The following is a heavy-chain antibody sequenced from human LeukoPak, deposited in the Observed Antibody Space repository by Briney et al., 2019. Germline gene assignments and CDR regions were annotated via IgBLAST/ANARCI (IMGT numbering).Heavy chain of an antibody. J-gene: IGHJ4*02. CDR1: VYTFTSYD. CDR2: INTYNGNT. D-gene: IGHD1-26*01. Sequence: ASVKVSCKASVYTFTSYDISWVRHAPGQGLEWMGWINTYNGNTNYPQKLQGRVTMTTDTSTSTAYMELRNLRSDDTAVYYCAREQKSIGSYFNYWGQGTLVTVSS. CDR3: AREQKSIGSYFNY. V-gene: IGHV1-18*01.